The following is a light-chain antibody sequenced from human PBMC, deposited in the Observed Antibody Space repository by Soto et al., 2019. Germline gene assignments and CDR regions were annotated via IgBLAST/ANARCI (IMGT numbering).Light chain of an antibody. Sequence: QSALTQPASVSGSPGQSITISCAGSSSDVGKYNLVSWYQQHPGKAPKLMIYATNKRPSGVSNRFSGSKSGNTASLTISGLQAEDEADYYCSSYTSSSTPVVFGGGTKLTVL. V-gene: IGLV2-14*02. CDR1: SSDVGKYNL. CDR2: ATN. CDR3: SSYTSSSTPVV. J-gene: IGLJ2*01.